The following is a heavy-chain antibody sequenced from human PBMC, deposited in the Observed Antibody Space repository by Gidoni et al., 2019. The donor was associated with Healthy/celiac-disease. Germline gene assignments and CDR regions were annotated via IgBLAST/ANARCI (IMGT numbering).Heavy chain of an antibody. D-gene: IGHD6-19*01. V-gene: IGHV1-8*01. CDR3: ARGSAGAGTFLLQYYFDY. Sequence: QVQLVQSGAAVKKPGASVKVSCKASGYTFTSYDINWVRQATGQGLEWMGWMNPNSGNTGYAQKFQGRVTMTRNTSISTAYMELSSLRSEDTAVYYCARGSAGAGTFLLQYYFDYWGQGTLVTVSS. CDR2: MNPNSGNT. J-gene: IGHJ4*02. CDR1: GYTFTSYD.